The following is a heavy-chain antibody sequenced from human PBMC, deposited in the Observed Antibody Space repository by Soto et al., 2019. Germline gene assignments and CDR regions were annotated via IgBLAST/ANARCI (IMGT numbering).Heavy chain of an antibody. CDR1: GYTFTSYG. V-gene: IGHV1-18*01. CDR2: ISAYNGNT. D-gene: IGHD3-10*01. J-gene: IGHJ5*02. CDR3: AREGGWFGDGINWFAP. Sequence: QVQLVQSGAEVKKPGASVKVSCKASGYTFTSYGISWVRQAPGQGLEWMGWISAYNGNTNYAQKLQGRVTKTTDTSTSSAYMELRSLRSEDTAVYYCAREGGWFGDGINWFAPWGQGTLVTVSS.